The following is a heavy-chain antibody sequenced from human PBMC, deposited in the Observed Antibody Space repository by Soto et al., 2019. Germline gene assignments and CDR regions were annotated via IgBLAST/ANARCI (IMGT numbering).Heavy chain of an antibody. J-gene: IGHJ5*02. V-gene: IGHV1-69*01. D-gene: IGHD3-16*01. Sequence: QVQLVQSGAEVKKPGSSVKVSCKASGGTFSSYAISCVRQAPGQGLAWLGGILPIFGTANYAQKFQGRVTSNADESTRKAYMELSTLRSEDTAVYYCARAQKGEPLMVNWFDPWGEGPLVTVSS. CDR2: ILPIFGTA. CDR3: ARAQKGEPLMVNWFDP. CDR1: GGTFSSYA.